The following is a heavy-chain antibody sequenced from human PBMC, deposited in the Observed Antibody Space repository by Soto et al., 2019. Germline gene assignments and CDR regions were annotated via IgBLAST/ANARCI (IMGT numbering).Heavy chain of an antibody. J-gene: IGHJ4*02. D-gene: IGHD3-22*01. CDR3: ARVGPRTHYDSIGYSYYFDS. CDR2: IYDIGST. V-gene: IGHV4-31*03. CDR1: GGSISSGGYY. Sequence: QVQLQESGPGLVKPSQTLSLTCTVSGGSISSGGYYWSWIRQHPGKGLEWIGYIYDIGSTYYNPSIKTRVTIAVDPSTNQLARQLSSVIAAYSALYYCARVGPRTHYDSIGYSYYFDSWGQGTLVTVSS.